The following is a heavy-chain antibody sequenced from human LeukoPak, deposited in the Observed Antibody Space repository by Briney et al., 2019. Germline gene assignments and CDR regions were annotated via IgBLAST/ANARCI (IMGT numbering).Heavy chain of an antibody. V-gene: IGHV3-15*01. CDR3: TTISIVGRTWGTVDY. J-gene: IGHJ4*02. D-gene: IGHD1-26*01. Sequence: GGSLRLSCAASGFTFSNAWMSWVRQAPGKGLEWVGRIKSKTDGGTTDYAAPVKGRFTISRDDSKNTLYLQMNSLKTEDTAVYYCTTISIVGRTWGTVDYWGQGTLVTVSS. CDR2: IKSKTDGGTT. CDR1: GFTFSNAW.